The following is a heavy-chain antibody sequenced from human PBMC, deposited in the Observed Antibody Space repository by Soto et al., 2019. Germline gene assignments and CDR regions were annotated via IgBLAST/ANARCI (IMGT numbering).Heavy chain of an antibody. CDR3: ARDSGYDTTGYSPFDH. CDR1: GYTFSDHI. J-gene: IGHJ4*02. Sequence: ASVKVSCKTSGYTFSDHIIHWLRQVPGQRLEWVGWVKPYNGDTGYAQKFQGRVTLTGATTITTVYMELNSLGSDDTAVYFCARDSGYDTTGYSPFDHWGQGALVTVSS. V-gene: IGHV1-2*02. CDR2: VKPYNGDT. D-gene: IGHD3-22*01.